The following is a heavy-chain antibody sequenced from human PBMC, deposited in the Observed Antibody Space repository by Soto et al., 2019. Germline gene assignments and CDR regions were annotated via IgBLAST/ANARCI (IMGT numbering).Heavy chain of an antibody. Sequence: SETLSLTCTVSGGSVNSGSYYWSWIRQHPGKGLEWVVHIYYSGSATYNPSLQSRVTILVDTSKDQFSLKLTSVTAADTAVYYCARDSYFDLKRGGYYYYAMDVWGQGTTVTVSS. J-gene: IGHJ6*02. CDR2: IYYSGSA. CDR1: GGSVNSGSYY. V-gene: IGHV4-61*01. D-gene: IGHD3-10*01. CDR3: ARDSYFDLKRGGYYYYAMDV.